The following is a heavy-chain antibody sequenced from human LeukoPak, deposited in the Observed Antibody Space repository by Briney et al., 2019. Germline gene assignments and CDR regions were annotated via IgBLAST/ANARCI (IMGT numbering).Heavy chain of an antibody. CDR1: GFTFDDYA. D-gene: IGHD5-12*01. Sequence: GRSLRLSCAASGFTFDDYAMHWVRQAPGKGLEWVSGISWNSGSIAYADSVKGRFTISRDNAKNSLYLQMNSLRGEDTALYYCVKAQASYYYYYYMDVWGKGTTVTVSS. J-gene: IGHJ6*03. V-gene: IGHV3-9*01. CDR2: ISWNSGSI. CDR3: VKAQASYYYYYYMDV.